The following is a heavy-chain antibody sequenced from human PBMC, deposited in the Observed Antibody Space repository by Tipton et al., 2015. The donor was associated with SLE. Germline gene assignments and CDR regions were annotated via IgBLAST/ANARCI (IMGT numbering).Heavy chain of an antibody. J-gene: IGHJ3*02. CDR1: GGSISTYY. Sequence: TLSRTCTVSGGSISTYYWSWIRQSPGKGLEWIGYIHKSGSTHYHPSLRGRVTISVDASKNQFSLELISVTAADTAVYYCARRHFDTSGYYRGAFDIWGQGKMVTVSS. D-gene: IGHD3-22*01. CDR2: IHKSGST. CDR3: ARRHFDTSGYYRGAFDI. V-gene: IGHV4-59*07.